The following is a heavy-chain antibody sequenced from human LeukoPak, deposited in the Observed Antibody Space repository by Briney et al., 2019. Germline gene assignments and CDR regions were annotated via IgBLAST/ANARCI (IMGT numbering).Heavy chain of an antibody. CDR3: ARAGAGTAYGCFDY. J-gene: IGHJ4*02. V-gene: IGHV3-30*03. D-gene: IGHD6-13*01. CDR2: ISYDGSNK. Sequence: GGSLRLSCAASGFTFSSYGMHWVRQALGKGLEWVAVISYDGSNKYYADSVKGRFTISRDNSKNTLYLQMNSLRAEDTAVYYCARAGAGTAYGCFDYWGQGTLVTVSS. CDR1: GFTFSSYG.